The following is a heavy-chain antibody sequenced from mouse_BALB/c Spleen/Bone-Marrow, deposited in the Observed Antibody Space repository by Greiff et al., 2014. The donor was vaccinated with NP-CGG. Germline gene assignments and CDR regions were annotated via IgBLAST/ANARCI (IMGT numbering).Heavy chain of an antibody. CDR1: GFTFTDYF. Sequence: EVMLVESGGGLVQPGGSLRLSCTTSGFTFTDYFMTWVRQPPGKALEWLGFIRNKPNGYTTEYNPSVKGRFTISRDNSQGILYLQMNTLRAEDSAIYYCARDYSGYFDFRGQGTTLTVSS. D-gene: IGHD5-1*01. V-gene: IGHV7-3*02. CDR3: ARDYSGYFDF. J-gene: IGHJ2*01. CDR2: IRNKPNGYTT.